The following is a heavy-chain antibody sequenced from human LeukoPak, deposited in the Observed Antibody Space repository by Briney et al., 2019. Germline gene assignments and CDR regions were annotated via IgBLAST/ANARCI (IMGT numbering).Heavy chain of an antibody. CDR2: ISYDGSNK. CDR1: GFTFSSYG. Sequence: GGSLRLSCAASGFTFSSYGMHWVRQAPGKGLEWVAVISYDGSNKYYADSVKGRFTISRDNSKNTLYLQMNSLRAEDTAVYYCAKVGRIAAGAAVDYWGQGTLVTVSS. J-gene: IGHJ4*02. CDR3: AKVGRIAAGAAVDY. V-gene: IGHV3-30*18. D-gene: IGHD6-13*01.